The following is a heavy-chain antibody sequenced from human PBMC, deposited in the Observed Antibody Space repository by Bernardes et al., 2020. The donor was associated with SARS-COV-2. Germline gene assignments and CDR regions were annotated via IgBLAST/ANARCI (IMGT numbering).Heavy chain of an antibody. J-gene: IGHJ5*02. V-gene: IGHV5-51*01. D-gene: IGHD3-16*01. CDR2: IYPGDSDT. Sequence: GESLKISCKGSGYSFTSYWIGWVRQMPGKGLEWMGIIYPGDSDTRYSPSFQGQVTISADKSISTAYLQWSSLKASDTAMYYCARQNSNQGGGNWFDPWGQGTLVTVSS. CDR3: ARQNSNQGGGNWFDP. CDR1: GYSFTSYW.